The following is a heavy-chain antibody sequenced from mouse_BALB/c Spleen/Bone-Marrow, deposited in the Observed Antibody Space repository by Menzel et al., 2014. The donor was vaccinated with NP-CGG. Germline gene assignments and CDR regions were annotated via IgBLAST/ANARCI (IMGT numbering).Heavy chain of an antibody. CDR2: IFPGDGDT. J-gene: IGHJ4*01. CDR3: ARGNYDYDDCTLDY. CDR1: GYVFSSHW. Sequence: VQLVESGAELVRPGSSVKISCKASGYVFSSHWMNWVKQRPGQGLEWIGRIFPGDGDTDYNGKFKGQATLTADKSSSTAYMQLSSLTSEDSAVYFCARGNYDYDDCTLDYWGQGTSVTVSS. D-gene: IGHD2-4*01. V-gene: IGHV1-80*01.